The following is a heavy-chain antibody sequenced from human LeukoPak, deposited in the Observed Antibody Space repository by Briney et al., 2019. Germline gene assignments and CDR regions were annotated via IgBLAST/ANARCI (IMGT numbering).Heavy chain of an antibody. CDR1: GFTFGDYA. CDR2: ISGDGCST. D-gene: IGHD3-3*01. CDR3: AKDRTYYDFWSGYYDYYMDV. Sequence: PGGSLRLSCAASGFTFGDYAMHWVRQAPGKGLEWVSLISGDGCSTYYADSVKGRFTISRDNSKNSLYLQMNSLRTEDTALYYCAKDRTYYDFWSGYYDYYMDVWGKGTTVTVSS. V-gene: IGHV3-43*02. J-gene: IGHJ6*03.